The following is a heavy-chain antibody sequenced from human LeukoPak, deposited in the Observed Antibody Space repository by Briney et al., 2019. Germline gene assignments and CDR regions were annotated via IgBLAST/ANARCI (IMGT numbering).Heavy chain of an antibody. D-gene: IGHD7-27*01. J-gene: IGHJ4*02. CDR1: GGSISSYY. CDR2: MYFGGKT. CDR3: ARIPGDRPDD. V-gene: IGHV4-59*01. Sequence: SETLSLTCTVSGGSISSYYWTWIRQPPGKGLEWIGYMYFGGKTNYNPSLESRATISIDTSKKQFSLKLKSVTAADTAVYYCARIPGDRPDDWGQGTLVTVS.